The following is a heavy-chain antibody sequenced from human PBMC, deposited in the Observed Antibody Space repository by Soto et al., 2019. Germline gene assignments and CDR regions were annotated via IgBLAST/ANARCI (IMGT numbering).Heavy chain of an antibody. D-gene: IGHD6-19*01. Sequence: SETLSLTCTFSCYSISSGSYWAWIRQPPGKGPEWIASIYHGGTTFYNPSLKSRITISVDTSDNQFSLKLTSVTAADTAVYYCARVHVMVVAGSTFDYWGHGTLVTVSS. CDR2: IYHGGTT. CDR3: ARVHVMVVAGSTFDY. CDR1: CYSISSGSY. J-gene: IGHJ4*01. V-gene: IGHV4-38-2*02.